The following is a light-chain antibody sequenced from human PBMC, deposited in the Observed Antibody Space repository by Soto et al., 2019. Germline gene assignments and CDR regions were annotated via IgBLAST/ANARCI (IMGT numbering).Light chain of an antibody. V-gene: IGKV1-39*01. Sequence: DIQMTQSPSSLSASVGDRVTISCRASQSISRYLNWYQQKPGKAPNLLIYAASTLRSGVPSRFSGSGSGTEFTLTISSLPPEDFATYYCQQSYNTPRTFGQGTKVEI. J-gene: IGKJ1*01. CDR3: QQSYNTPRT. CDR2: AAS. CDR1: QSISRY.